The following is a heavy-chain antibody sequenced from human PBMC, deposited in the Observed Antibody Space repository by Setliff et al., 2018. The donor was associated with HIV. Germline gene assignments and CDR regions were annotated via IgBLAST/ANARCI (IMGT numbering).Heavy chain of an antibody. CDR1: GGSISSGRYY. CDR3: ARATSPRPMLRGGYFDP. J-gene: IGHJ5*02. Sequence: SETLSLTCTVSGGSISSGRYYWSWIRQPAGKGLEWIGHIYTGGSPNYNPSLMSRVTISIDTSKDQLSLKLNSVTAADTAVYYCARATSPRPMLRGGYFDPWGQGTLVTVSS. CDR2: IYTGGSP. D-gene: IGHD3-10*01. V-gene: IGHV4-61*09.